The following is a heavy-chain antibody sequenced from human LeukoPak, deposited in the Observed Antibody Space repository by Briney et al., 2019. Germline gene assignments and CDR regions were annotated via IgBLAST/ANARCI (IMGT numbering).Heavy chain of an antibody. D-gene: IGHD2-8*01. J-gene: IGHJ2*01. CDR3: ARDYEYCTNGVCYTWYFDL. CDR2: IYTSGST. CDR1: GGSISSYY. V-gene: IGHV4-4*07. Sequence: SETLSLTCTVSGGSISSYYWSWIRQPAGKGLEWIGRIYTSGSTNYNPSLKSRVTMSVDTSKNQCSLKLSSVTAADTAVYYCARDYEYCTNGVCYTWYFDLWGRGTLVTVSS.